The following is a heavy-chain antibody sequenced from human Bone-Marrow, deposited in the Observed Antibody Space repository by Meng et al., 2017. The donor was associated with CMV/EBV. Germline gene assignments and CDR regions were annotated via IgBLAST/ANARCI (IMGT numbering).Heavy chain of an antibody. CDR2: INPNSGGT. Sequence: ASVKVSCKASGYTFTGYYMHWVRQAPGQGLEWMGWINPNSGGTNYAQKFQGRVTMTRDTSISTAYMELSSLRSEDTAVYYCARLPGTTVRGWRYYYYGMDVWGQGTTVTVSS. V-gene: IGHV1-2*02. CDR3: ARLPGTTVRGWRYYYYGMDV. J-gene: IGHJ6*02. D-gene: IGHD1-7*01. CDR1: GYTFTGYY.